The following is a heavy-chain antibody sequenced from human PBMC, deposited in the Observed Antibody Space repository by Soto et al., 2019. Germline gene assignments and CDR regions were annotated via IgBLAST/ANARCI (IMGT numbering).Heavy chain of an antibody. CDR2: INAGNGNT. CDR3: ARARVPYYGSGSHYYFDY. Sequence: ASVKVSCKASGYTFTSYAMHCVRQAPGQRLEWMGWINAGNGNTKYSQKFQGRVTITRDTSASTAYMELSSLRSEDTAVYYCARARVPYYGSGSHYYFDYWGQGTLVTVSS. J-gene: IGHJ4*02. V-gene: IGHV1-3*01. D-gene: IGHD3-10*01. CDR1: GYTFTSYA.